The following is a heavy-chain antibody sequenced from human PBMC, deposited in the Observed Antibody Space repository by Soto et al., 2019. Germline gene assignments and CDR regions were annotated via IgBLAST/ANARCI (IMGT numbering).Heavy chain of an antibody. Sequence: PTEIQPLTGTVSCASMTTTSYYWVSLRHPPGKGLEWFGSIYYSANRYYNLSLKSRVIISMDTSKNQFSLKLTSVTAADTAVYFCARPGEGLSPGDYWGQG. CDR1: CASMTTTSYY. V-gene: IGHV4-39*01. D-gene: IGHD3-16*01. CDR2: IYYSANR. CDR3: ARPGEGLSPGDY. J-gene: IGHJ4*02.